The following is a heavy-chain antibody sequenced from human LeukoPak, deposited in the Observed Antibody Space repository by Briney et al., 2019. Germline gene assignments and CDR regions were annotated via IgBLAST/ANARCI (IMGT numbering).Heavy chain of an antibody. J-gene: IGHJ4*02. V-gene: IGHV3-7*03. Sequence: GGSLRLSCAASGFTFSSYWMSWVRQAPGKGLEWVANIKQDGSEKYYVDSVKGRFTISRDNSKNTVYLQMNSLRAEDTAVYYCAKLQTPVVPAATLGFDSWGQGTLVTVSS. D-gene: IGHD2-2*01. CDR2: IKQDGSEK. CDR1: GFTFSSYW. CDR3: AKLQTPVVPAATLGFDS.